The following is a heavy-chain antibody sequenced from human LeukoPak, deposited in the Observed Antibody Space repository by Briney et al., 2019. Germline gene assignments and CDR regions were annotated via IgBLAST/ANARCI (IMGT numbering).Heavy chain of an antibody. V-gene: IGHV1-69*05. D-gene: IGHD5-18*01. CDR1: AGTLDNFA. CDR2: INPIFDTP. Sequence: SVTVSCKAAAGTLDNFAIIWVRQAPGQGLEWMGGINPIFDTPNYAQKFQDRVKITTDESTTTVYMELSSLRFEDTAVYYCARDGRGYSFAEYFQYWGLGTLVTVSS. CDR3: ARDGRGYSFAEYFQY. J-gene: IGHJ1*01.